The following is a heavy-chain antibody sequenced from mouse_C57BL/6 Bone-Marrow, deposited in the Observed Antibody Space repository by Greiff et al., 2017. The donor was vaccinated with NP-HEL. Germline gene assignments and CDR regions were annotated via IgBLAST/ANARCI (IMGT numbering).Heavy chain of an antibody. CDR3: ARAPAVGNGYIDF. CDR2: IDPSDSYT. D-gene: IGHD2-1*01. J-gene: IGHJ2*01. CDR1: GYTFTSYW. V-gene: IGHV1-50*01. Sequence: QVQLQQPGAELVKPGASVKLSCKASGYTFTSYWMQWVKQRPGQGLEWIGEIDPSDSYTNYNQKFKGKATLTVDTSSSTAYMQLSSLTSEDSAVYDGARAPAVGNGYIDFEGQGTTLTVTA.